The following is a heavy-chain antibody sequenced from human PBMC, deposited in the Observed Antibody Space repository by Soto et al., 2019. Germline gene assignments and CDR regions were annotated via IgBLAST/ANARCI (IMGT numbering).Heavy chain of an antibody. Sequence: PSETLSLTCAVYGGSFSGYYWSWIRQPPGKGLEWIGEINHSGSTNYNPSLKSRVTISVDTSKNQFSLKLSSVTAADTAVYYCARQRLGGFDYWGQGTLVTVSS. CDR2: INHSGST. J-gene: IGHJ4*02. CDR1: GGSFSGYY. D-gene: IGHD6-25*01. V-gene: IGHV4-34*01. CDR3: ARQRLGGFDY.